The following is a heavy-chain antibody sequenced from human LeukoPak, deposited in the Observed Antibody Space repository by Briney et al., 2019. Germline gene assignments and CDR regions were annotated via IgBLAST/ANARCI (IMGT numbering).Heavy chain of an antibody. CDR1: GFTFSGSA. Sequence: PGGSLRLSCAASGFTFSGSAMHWVRQASGRGLEWVGRIRSKANSYATAYAASVKVRFIISRDDSKNTAYLQMNSLKTEDTAVYYCTRHYRRFDAFDIWGQGTMVTVSS. CDR3: TRHYRRFDAFDI. J-gene: IGHJ3*02. V-gene: IGHV3-73*01. CDR2: IRSKANSYAT. D-gene: IGHD4-11*01.